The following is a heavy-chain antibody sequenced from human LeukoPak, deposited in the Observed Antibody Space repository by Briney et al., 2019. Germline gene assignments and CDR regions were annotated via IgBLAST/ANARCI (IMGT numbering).Heavy chain of an antibody. CDR3: ARFTNYDSSGYYYEYYFDY. CDR1: GYTFTSYY. J-gene: IGHJ4*02. Sequence: ASVNVSCKASGYTFTSYYMHWVRQAPGQGLEWMGIINPSGGSTSYAQKFQGRVTMTRDTSTSTVYMELSSLRSEDTAVYYCARFTNYDSSGYYYEYYFDYWGQGTLVTVSS. CDR2: INPSGGST. V-gene: IGHV1-46*01. D-gene: IGHD3-22*01.